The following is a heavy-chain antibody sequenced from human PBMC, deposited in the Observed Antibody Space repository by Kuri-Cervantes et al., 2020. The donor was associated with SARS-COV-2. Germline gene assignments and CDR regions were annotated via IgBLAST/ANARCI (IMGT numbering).Heavy chain of an antibody. Sequence: ASVKVSCKASGYTFTSYGISWVRQAPGQGLEWMGWISAYNGNTNYAQKLQGRVTMTTDTSTSTVFMQLSSLRSEDTALYYCARDCLSRRKSSDYVDVWGKGTTVTVSS. CDR3: ARDCLSRRKSSDYVDV. J-gene: IGHJ6*03. CDR2: ISAYNGNT. CDR1: GYTFTSYG. V-gene: IGHV1-18*01.